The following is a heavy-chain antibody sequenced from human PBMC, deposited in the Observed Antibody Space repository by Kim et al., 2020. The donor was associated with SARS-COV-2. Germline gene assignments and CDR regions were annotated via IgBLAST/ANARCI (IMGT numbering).Heavy chain of an antibody. CDR1: GGSISSSSYY. CDR2: IYYSGST. CDR3: ARGLPFYYYGSGHNWFDP. D-gene: IGHD3-10*01. V-gene: IGHV4-39*01. J-gene: IGHJ5*02. Sequence: SETLSLTCTVSGGSISSSSYYWGWIRQPPGKGLEWIGSIYYSGSTYYNPSLKSRVTISVDTSKNQFSLKLSSVTAADTAVYYCARGLPFYYYGSGHNWFDPWGQGTLVTVSS.